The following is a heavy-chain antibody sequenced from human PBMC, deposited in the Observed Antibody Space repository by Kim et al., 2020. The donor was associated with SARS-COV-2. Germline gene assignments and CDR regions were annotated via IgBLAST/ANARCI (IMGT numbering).Heavy chain of an antibody. CDR1: GGSISSSSYY. J-gene: IGHJ5*02. CDR3: ARGYLDYGDYDWFDP. V-gene: IGHV4-39*01. Sequence: SETLSLTCTVSGGSISSSSYYWGWIHQPPGKGLEWIGSIYYSGSTYYNPSLKSRVTISVDTSKNQFSLKLSSVTAADTAVYYCARGYLDYGDYDWFDPWGQGTLVTVSS. CDR2: IYYSGST. D-gene: IGHD4-17*01.